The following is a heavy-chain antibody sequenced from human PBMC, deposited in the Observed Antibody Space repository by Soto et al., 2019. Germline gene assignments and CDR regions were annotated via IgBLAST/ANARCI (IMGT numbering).Heavy chain of an antibody. CDR2: IIPIFGTA. D-gene: IGHD1-1*01. CDR3: ASRGTTGTTDDAFDI. V-gene: IGHV1-69*01. CDR1: GGTFSSYA. J-gene: IGHJ3*02. Sequence: QVQLVQSGAEVKKPGFSVKVSCKASGGTFSSYAISWVRQSPVQGHEWMGGIIPIFGTANYAQKFQGRVTITADESTSTAYMELSSLRSEDTAVYYCASRGTTGTTDDAFDIWGQGTMVTVSS.